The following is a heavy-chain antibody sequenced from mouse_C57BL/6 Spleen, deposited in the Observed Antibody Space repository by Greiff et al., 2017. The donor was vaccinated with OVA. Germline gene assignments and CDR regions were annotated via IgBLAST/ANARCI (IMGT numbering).Heavy chain of an antibody. CDR3: ASDGRTQVPFDY. CDR1: GYTFTSYW. D-gene: IGHD1-1*01. Sequence: QVQLQQSGAELVKPGASVKMSCKASGYTFTSYWITWVKQRPGQGLEWIGDIYPGSGSTNYNEKFKSKATLTVDTSSSTAYMQLSILTSEDSAVYYCASDGRTQVPFDYWGQGTTLTVSS. CDR2: IYPGSGST. J-gene: IGHJ2*01. V-gene: IGHV1-55*01.